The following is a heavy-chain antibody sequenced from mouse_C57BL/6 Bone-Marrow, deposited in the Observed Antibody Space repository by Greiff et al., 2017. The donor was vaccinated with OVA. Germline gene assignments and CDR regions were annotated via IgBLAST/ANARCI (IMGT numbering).Heavy chain of an antibody. Sequence: EVQLKESGGGLVKPGGSLKLSCAASGFTFSDYGMHWVRQAPEKGLEWVAYISSGSSTIYYADTVKGRFTISRDNAKNTLFLQMTSLRSEDTAMYYCARLTGTGFAYWGQGTLVTVSA. CDR1: GFTFSDYG. CDR2: ISSGSSTI. CDR3: ARLTGTGFAY. D-gene: IGHD4-1*01. V-gene: IGHV5-17*01. J-gene: IGHJ3*01.